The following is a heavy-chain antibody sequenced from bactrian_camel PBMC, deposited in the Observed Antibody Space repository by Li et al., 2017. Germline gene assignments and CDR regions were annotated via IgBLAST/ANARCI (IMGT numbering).Heavy chain of an antibody. V-gene: IGHV3S42*01. J-gene: IGHJ4*01. CDR2: LWIGGATT. CDR1: RYTYKRNC. D-gene: IGHD6*01. CDR3: AEGRGSRGEHCYSLNY. Sequence: DVQLVESGGGSVQAGGSLTLSCAAGRYTYKRNCMGWFRQRPGKDREGLAVLWIGGATTSYADSVKGRFIITRDKAKDLVYLQMNGLQPEDTATYYCAEGRGSRGEHCYSLNYWGQGTQVTVS.